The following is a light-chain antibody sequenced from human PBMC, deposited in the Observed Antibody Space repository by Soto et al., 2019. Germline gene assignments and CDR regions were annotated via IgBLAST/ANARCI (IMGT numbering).Light chain of an antibody. Sequence: DIVMTQSPDFLAVSLGERATIKCRSSQSVLHSSNGNNYLAWYQQKPGQPPKLLIYWSSTRESGVPDRFSGSGSGTDFTLTVNSLQAEDAAVYYCQQFGSSPNTFGQGTKLEIK. J-gene: IGKJ2*01. V-gene: IGKV4-1*01. CDR2: WSS. CDR3: QQFGSSPNT. CDR1: QSVLHSSNGNNY.